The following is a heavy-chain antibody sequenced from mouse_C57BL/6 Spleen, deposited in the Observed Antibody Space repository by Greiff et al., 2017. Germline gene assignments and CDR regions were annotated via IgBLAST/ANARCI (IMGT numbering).Heavy chain of an antibody. J-gene: IGHJ4*01. D-gene: IGHD2-4*01. CDR2: IYPGGGYT. V-gene: IGHV1-63*01. CDR1: GYTFTNYW. Sequence: VKLMESGAELVRPGTSVKMSCKASGYTFTNYWIGWAKQRPGHGLEWIGDIYPGGGYTNYNEKFKGKATLTADKSSSTAYMQFSSLTSEDSAIYYCARGGDYDAYYYAMDYWGQGTSVTVSS. CDR3: ARGGDYDAYYYAMDY.